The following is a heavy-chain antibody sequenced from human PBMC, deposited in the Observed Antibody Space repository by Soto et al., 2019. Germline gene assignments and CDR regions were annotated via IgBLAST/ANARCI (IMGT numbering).Heavy chain of an antibody. V-gene: IGHV1-8*01. Sequence: ASVKVSCKASGYTFTSYDINWVRQATGQGLEWMGWMNPNSGNTGYAQKFQGRVTMTRNTSISTAYMELSSLRSEDTAVYYCARNTVAGKAFAIWGQGTMVTVSS. CDR1: GYTFTSYD. D-gene: IGHD2-21*01. CDR3: ARNTVAGKAFAI. J-gene: IGHJ3*02. CDR2: MNPNSGNT.